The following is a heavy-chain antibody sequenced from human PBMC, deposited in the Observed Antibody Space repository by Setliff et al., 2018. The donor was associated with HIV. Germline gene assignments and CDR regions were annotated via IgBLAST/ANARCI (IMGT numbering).Heavy chain of an antibody. V-gene: IGHV1-58*01. CDR3: ARAAYLHGMDV. J-gene: IGHJ6*02. CDR1: GFTFSNSA. Sequence: SVKVSCKASGFTFSNSAVHWVRQARGQRLEWIGWIVVGRGNTDYAQKFQERVTITRDKSTSTAYMELNGLRSEDPAVDYCARAAYLHGMDVWGQGTTVTVSS. CDR2: IVVGRGNT.